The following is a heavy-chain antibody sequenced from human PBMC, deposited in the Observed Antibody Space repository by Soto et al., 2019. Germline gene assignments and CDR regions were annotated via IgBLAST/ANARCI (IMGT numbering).Heavy chain of an antibody. CDR2: ISYDGSNK. Sequence: QVQLVESGGGVVQPGRSLRLSCAACGFTFSSYAMHWVRQAPGKGLEWVAVISYDGSNKYYADSVKGRFTISRDNSKNTLYLQMNSLRAEDTAVYYCARGRVVPAAIPQYFDYWGQGTLVTVSS. CDR1: GFTFSSYA. J-gene: IGHJ4*02. CDR3: ARGRVVPAAIPQYFDY. D-gene: IGHD2-2*01. V-gene: IGHV3-30-3*01.